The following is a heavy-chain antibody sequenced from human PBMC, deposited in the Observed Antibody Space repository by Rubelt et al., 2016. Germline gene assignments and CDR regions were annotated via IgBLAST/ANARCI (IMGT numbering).Heavy chain of an antibody. J-gene: IGHJ5*02. V-gene: IGHV1-46*01. CDR3: ARNHYSSSWYLNP. Sequence: QVQLVQSGAEVKKPGASVKVSCKASGYTFTSYGISWVRQAPGQGLEWMGIINHSGGSTSYAQKCQGSVTLTRDTSTSTVYMELSSLRSEDTAVYYCARNHYSSSWYLNPWGQGTLVTVSS. CDR1: GYTFTSYG. CDR2: INHSGGST. D-gene: IGHD6-13*01.